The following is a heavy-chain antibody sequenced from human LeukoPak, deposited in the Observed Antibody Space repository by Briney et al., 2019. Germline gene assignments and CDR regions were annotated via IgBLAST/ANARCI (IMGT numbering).Heavy chain of an antibody. J-gene: IGHJ4*02. CDR3: AKGYCSGGSCSRGY. CDR2: TIQDGSVK. Sequence: GGSLRLSCAASGFTFSSYWMSWVRQAPGKGLEWVASTIQDGSVKYYVDSVKGRFTISRDNAENSLYLQMNSLRAEDTAVYYCAKGYCSGGSCSRGYWGQGTLVTVSS. D-gene: IGHD2-15*01. CDR1: GFTFSSYW. V-gene: IGHV3-7*01.